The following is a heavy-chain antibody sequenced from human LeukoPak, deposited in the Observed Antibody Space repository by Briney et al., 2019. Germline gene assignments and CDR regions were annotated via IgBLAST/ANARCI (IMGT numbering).Heavy chain of an antibody. J-gene: IGHJ4*02. CDR2: IHPSEKL. Sequence: SQTLSLTCTVSGSSFSSGDQYWNWLRQGPGEGLEWIGSIHPSEKLYNNPSLERRVTISIDTSKNQVSRNLNSVTAADTAVYFCSRGLDSRKLGYWGQGTLVTVSS. V-gene: IGHV4-31*03. CDR1: GSSFSSGDQY. CDR3: SRGLDSRKLGY. D-gene: IGHD3-22*01.